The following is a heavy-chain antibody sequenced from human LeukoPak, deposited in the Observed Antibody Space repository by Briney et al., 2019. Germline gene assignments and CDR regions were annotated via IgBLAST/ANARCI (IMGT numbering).Heavy chain of an antibody. CDR3: VARVSTMVLGDYFDP. CDR1: GGSISGAF. CDR2: IDYNGRT. J-gene: IGHJ4*02. V-gene: IGHV4-59*01. D-gene: IGHD5/OR15-5a*01. Sequence: SETLSLTCNVSGGSISGAFWTWLRQPPGKGLEYLGYIDYNGRTNYNPSLKSRLTMSLDISKNQFSLKLSSLTPMDTAVYYCVARVSTMVLGDYFDPWGQGILVTVSS.